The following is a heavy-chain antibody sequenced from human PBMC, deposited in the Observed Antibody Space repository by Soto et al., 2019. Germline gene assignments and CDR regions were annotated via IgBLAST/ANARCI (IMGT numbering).Heavy chain of an antibody. CDR2: INHSGST. Sequence: QVQLQQWGAGLLKPSETLSLTCAVYGGSFSGYYWSWIRQPPGKGLEWIGEINHSGSTNYNPSLKSRVTISVDTSKNQFPLKLSCVTAADTAVYYCARGYDSSGYWGLYFDYWGQGTLVTVSS. J-gene: IGHJ4*02. CDR3: ARGYDSSGYWGLYFDY. D-gene: IGHD3-22*01. CDR1: GGSFSGYY. V-gene: IGHV4-34*01.